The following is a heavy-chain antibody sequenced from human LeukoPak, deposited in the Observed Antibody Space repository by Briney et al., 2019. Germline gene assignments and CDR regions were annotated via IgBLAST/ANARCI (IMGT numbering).Heavy chain of an antibody. V-gene: IGHV4-39*01. CDR2: IYYSGST. J-gene: IGHJ5*02. Sequence: SETLSLTCTVSGGSIISSSYYWGWIRQPPGKGLEWIGSIYYSGSTYYNPSLKSRVTISVDTSKNQLSLKLSSVTAADTAVYYCARHAPYGEDWFDPWGQGTLVTVSS. CDR1: GGSIISSSYY. CDR3: ARHAPYGEDWFDP. D-gene: IGHD4-17*01.